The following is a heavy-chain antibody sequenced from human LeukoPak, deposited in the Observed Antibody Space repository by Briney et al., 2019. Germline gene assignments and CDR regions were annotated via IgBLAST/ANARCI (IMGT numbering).Heavy chain of an antibody. CDR3: ARHAEYNSGWHFYLDH. Sequence: SETLSLTCTVSGFSTTNGIYYWAWIRQSPGKGLEWIGSVHNVGSTYYNLSLRSRVTMRKDTSKNQFSLRLNSVTAADTAVYYCARHAEYNSGWHFYLDHWGQGILVT. CDR1: GFSTTNGIYY. D-gene: IGHD6-19*01. J-gene: IGHJ4*02. V-gene: IGHV4-39*01. CDR2: VHNVGST.